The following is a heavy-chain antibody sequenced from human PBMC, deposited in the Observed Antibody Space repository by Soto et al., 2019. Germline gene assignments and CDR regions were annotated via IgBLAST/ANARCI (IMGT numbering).Heavy chain of an antibody. D-gene: IGHD6-19*01. J-gene: IGHJ4*02. Sequence: QVQLVQSGAEVRKPGSSLKVSCKASGGTFTTYDISWVLQAPGQGLEWIGGIIPLFDATKYAQKFQGRVTITADKSTGTAYMELSSLRSEDTAMYYCARDRSSSWYNGTFYFDSWGQGTLVTVSS. CDR2: IIPLFDAT. V-gene: IGHV1-69*06. CDR3: ARDRSSSWYNGTFYFDS. CDR1: GGTFTTYD.